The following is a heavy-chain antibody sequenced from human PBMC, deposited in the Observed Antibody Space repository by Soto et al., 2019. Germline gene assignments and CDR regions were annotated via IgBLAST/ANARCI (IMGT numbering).Heavy chain of an antibody. D-gene: IGHD1-26*01. J-gene: IGHJ5*02. Sequence: QVQLVQSGAEVKKPGASVKVSCKASGYNFMRYGFTWVRQAPGQGLEWMGWINVDNGETKYPQKIQGRVTMTTDTSTSTVYMELRSLTSDDTAVYYCARWISGGYSDWFDPWGHGTLGTVSS. V-gene: IGHV1-18*04. CDR3: ARWISGGYSDWFDP. CDR2: INVDNGET. CDR1: GYNFMRYG.